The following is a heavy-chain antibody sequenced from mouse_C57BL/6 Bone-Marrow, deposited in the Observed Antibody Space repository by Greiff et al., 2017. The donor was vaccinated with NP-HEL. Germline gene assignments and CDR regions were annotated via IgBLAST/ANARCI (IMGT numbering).Heavy chain of an antibody. CDR1: GFSLSTSGMG. J-gene: IGHJ1*03. D-gene: IGHD1-1*01. CDR2: IYWDDDK. Sequence: QVTLKESGPGILQSSQTLSLTCSFSGFSLSTSGMGVSWIRQPSGKGLEWLAHIYWDDDKRYNPSLKSRLTISKDTSRNQVFLKITSVDTADTATYYCARTDIPHYYGSSYVWYFDVWGTGTTVTVSS. V-gene: IGHV8-12*01. CDR3: ARTDIPHYYGSSYVWYFDV.